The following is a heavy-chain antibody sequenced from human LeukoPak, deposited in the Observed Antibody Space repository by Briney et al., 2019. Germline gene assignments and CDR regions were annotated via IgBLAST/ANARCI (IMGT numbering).Heavy chain of an antibody. CDR3: AKDLPDRYSLEY. CDR2: ISYDGSNK. D-gene: IGHD2-15*01. CDR1: GFXFSSYG. Sequence: GGSLRLSCAASGFXFSSYGIHWVRQAPGKGLEWVAVISYDGSNKYYADSVKGRFTVSRDNPKNTLYLQMNSLRTEDTAVYYCAKDLPDRYSLEYWGQGTMVTVPS. V-gene: IGHV3-30*18. J-gene: IGHJ4*02.